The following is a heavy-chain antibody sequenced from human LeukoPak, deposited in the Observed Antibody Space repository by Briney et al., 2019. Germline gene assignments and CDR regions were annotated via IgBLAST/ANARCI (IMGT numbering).Heavy chain of an antibody. D-gene: IGHD3-3*01. CDR1: GGSISSSSYY. V-gene: IGHV4-39*01. Sequence: PSETLSLTCTVSGGSISSSSYYWGWIRQPPGKGLEWIGSIYYSGSTYYNPSLKSRVTISVDTSKNQFSLKLSSVTAADTAVYYCARRHDFWSGAGFDIWGQGTMVTVSS. CDR2: IYYSGST. CDR3: ARRHDFWSGAGFDI. J-gene: IGHJ3*02.